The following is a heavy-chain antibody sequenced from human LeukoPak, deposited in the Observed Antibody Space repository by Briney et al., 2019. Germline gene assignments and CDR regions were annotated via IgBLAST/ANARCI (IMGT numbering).Heavy chain of an antibody. V-gene: IGHV4-34*01. CDR2: INHSGST. D-gene: IGHD6-13*01. J-gene: IGHJ4*02. CDR1: GGSFSGYY. CDR3: ARETGYSSSWYFY. Sequence: PSETLSLTCAVYGGSFSGYYWSWIRQPPGKGLEWIGEINHSGSTNYNPSLKSRVTIPVDTSKNQFSLKLSSVTAADTAVYYCARETGYSSSWYFYWGQGTLVTVSS.